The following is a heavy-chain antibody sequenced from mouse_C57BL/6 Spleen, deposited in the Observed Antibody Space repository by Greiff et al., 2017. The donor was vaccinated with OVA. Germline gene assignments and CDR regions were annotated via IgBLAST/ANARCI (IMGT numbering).Heavy chain of an antibody. V-gene: IGHV1-47*01. Sequence: VQLQQSGAELVKPGASVKMSCKASGYPFTTYPIEWMKQNHGKSLEWIGNFHPYNDDTKYNEKFKGKATLTVEKSSSTVYLELSRLTSDDSAVYYCARKRDDGYYGFAYWGQGTLVTVSA. CDR2: FHPYNDDT. D-gene: IGHD2-3*01. J-gene: IGHJ3*01. CDR3: ARKRDDGYYGFAY. CDR1: GYPFTTYP.